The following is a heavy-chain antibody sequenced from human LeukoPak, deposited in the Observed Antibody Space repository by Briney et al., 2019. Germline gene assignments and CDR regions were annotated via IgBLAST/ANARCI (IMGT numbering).Heavy chain of an antibody. CDR3: ATSGYGYGPFDY. D-gene: IGHD5-18*01. Sequence: SETLSLTCAVYGGSFSGYYWSWIRQPPGKGLEWIGEINHSGSTNYNPSLKSRVTISVDTSKNQFSLKLSSVIAADTAVYYCATSGYGYGPFDYWGQGTLVTVSS. CDR2: INHSGST. CDR1: GGSFSGYY. J-gene: IGHJ4*02. V-gene: IGHV4-34*01.